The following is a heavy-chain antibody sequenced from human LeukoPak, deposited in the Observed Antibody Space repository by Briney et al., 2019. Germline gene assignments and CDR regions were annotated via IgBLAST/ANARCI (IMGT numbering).Heavy chain of an antibody. CDR2: ISAYNGNT. CDR1: GYTFTSYG. D-gene: IGHD3-22*01. CDR3: ARDPGAYYYDSSGYWFDY. V-gene: IGHV1-18*01. Sequence: ASVKVSCKASGYTFTSYGIRWVRQAPGQGLEWMGWISAYNGNTNYAQKLQGRVTMTTDTSTSTAYMELRSLRSDDTAVYYCARDPGAYYYDSSGYWFDYWGQGTLVTVSS. J-gene: IGHJ4*02.